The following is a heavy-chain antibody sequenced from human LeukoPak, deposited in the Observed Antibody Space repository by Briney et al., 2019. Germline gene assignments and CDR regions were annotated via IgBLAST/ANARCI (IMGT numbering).Heavy chain of an antibody. V-gene: IGHV1-18*01. CDR3: ARDSDILTGSDWFDP. Sequence: ASVRVSCKASGYTFTSYGISWVRQAPGQGLEWMGWISAYNGNTNYAQKLQGRVTMTTDTSTSTAYMELRSLRSDDTAVYYCARDSDILTGSDWFDPWGQGTLVTVSS. J-gene: IGHJ5*02. D-gene: IGHD3-9*01. CDR2: ISAYNGNT. CDR1: GYTFTSYG.